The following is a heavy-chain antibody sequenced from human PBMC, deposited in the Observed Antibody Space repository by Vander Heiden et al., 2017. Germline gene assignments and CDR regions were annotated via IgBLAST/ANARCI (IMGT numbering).Heavy chain of an antibody. CDR1: GGSFSGYY. Sequence: QVQLQQWGAGLLKPSETLSLTCAVYGGSFSGYYWSWIRQPPGKGLEWIGEINHSGSTNYNPSLKSRVTISVDTSKNQFSLKLSSVTAADTAVYYCARGIYVSDYASWGQGTLVTVSS. V-gene: IGHV4-34*01. CDR3: ARGIYVSDYAS. D-gene: IGHD4-17*01. CDR2: INHSGST. J-gene: IGHJ5*02.